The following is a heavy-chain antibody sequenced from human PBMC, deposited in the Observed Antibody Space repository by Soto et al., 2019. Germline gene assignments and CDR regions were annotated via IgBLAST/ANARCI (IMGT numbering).Heavy chain of an antibody. CDR3: ANMVRGVYY. CDR2: IYPSGST. V-gene: IGHV4-4*02. CDR1: SGSISSSNW. Sequence: QVQLQESGPGLVKPSGTLSLTCAVSSGSISSSNWWSWVRQPPGKGLEWIGEIYPSGSTTYNPSLQSRVNISVDKSKNQFSLKLSSVTAADTAVYYCANMVRGVYYWGQGTLVTVSS. D-gene: IGHD3-10*01. J-gene: IGHJ4*02.